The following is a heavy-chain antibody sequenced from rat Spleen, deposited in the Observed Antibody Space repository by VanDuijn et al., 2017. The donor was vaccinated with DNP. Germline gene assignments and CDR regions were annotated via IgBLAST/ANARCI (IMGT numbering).Heavy chain of an antibody. V-gene: IGHV3-3*01. CDR1: GYSITSSYR. Sequence: EVQLQESGPGLVKPSQSLSLTCSVTGYSITSSYRWNWIRKFPGNKLEWMGSINSAGTTKYNPSLKSRISITRDKSKNQIFPQVNSVTTEDTATYYCARWPGYNPPYAMDAWGQGTSVTVSS. J-gene: IGHJ4*01. D-gene: IGHD1-4*01. CDR3: ARWPGYNPPYAMDA. CDR2: INSAGTT.